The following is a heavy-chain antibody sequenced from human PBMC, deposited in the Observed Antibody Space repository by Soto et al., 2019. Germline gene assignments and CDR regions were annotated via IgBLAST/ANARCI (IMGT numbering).Heavy chain of an antibody. CDR2: GKHSPKNYGT. D-gene: IGHD3-10*01. CDR1: GFSFSSYY. CDR3: VRNDSGWFVP. Sequence: GGSLRLSCAASGFSFSSYYMDWVRQAPGKVPEWVARGKHSPKNYGTEYAASVRGRFTISRDDSQSSRFLQMNTPKTDDTAVYYCVRNDSGWFVPWGQGTLVTVSS. V-gene: IGHV3-72*01. J-gene: IGHJ5*02.